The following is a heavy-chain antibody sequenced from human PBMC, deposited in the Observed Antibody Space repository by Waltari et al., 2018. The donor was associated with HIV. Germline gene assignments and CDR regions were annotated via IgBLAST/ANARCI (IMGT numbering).Heavy chain of an antibody. CDR1: GFTFSRHW. V-gene: IGHV3-74*01. J-gene: IGHJ3*01. D-gene: IGHD6-6*01. CDR2: IESDGAST. CDR3: VRAGRSSDGFDV. Sequence: EVQLVESGGGLVQLGGSLRLSWVASGFTFSRHWMHWVRQVPGKGLVWVLRIESDGASTNYADSVKGRVTISRDNAKNTLSLQMNSLSVEDTAVYYCVRAGRSSDGFDVWGQGTMVTVSS.